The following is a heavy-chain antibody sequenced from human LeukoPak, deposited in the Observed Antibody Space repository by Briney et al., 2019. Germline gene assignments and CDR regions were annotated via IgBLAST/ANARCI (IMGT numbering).Heavy chain of an antibody. Sequence: GGSLRLSCAASGFTFSSYSMNWVRQAPGKGLEWLSSISSSSSYIYYADSVKGRFTISRDNAKNSLYLQMNSLRAEDTAVYYCARDRSTNSYAEYFFDYWGQGTLVTVSS. D-gene: IGHD5-18*01. CDR2: ISSSSSYI. J-gene: IGHJ4*02. CDR3: ARDRSTNSYAEYFFDY. V-gene: IGHV3-21*06. CDR1: GFTFSSYS.